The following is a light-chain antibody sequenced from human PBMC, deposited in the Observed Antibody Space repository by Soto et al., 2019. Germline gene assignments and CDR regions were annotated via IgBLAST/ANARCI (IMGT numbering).Light chain of an antibody. CDR3: MQALQTPIT. CDR2: LGS. Sequence: EIVMTQSPLSLPVTPGEPASISCRSSQSLLHSNGYNYLDWYLQKPGQSPQLLIYLGSNRASGVPDRFSGSGSGTEFTLKISRVEAEDVGIYYCMQALQTPITFGPGTKVDIK. J-gene: IGKJ3*01. CDR1: QSLLHSNGYNY. V-gene: IGKV2-28*01.